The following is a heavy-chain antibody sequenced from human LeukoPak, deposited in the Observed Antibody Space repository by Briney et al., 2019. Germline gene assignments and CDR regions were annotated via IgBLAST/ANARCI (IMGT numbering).Heavy chain of an antibody. CDR2: IYYSGST. V-gene: IGHV4-30-4*01. CDR3: ARWGSMVRGIHYYGMDV. Sequence: KSSQTLSLTCTVSGGSISSGDYYWSWIRQPPGKGLEWIGCIYYSGSTYYNPSLKSRVTISVDTSKNQFSLKLSSVTAADTAVYYCARWGSMVRGIHYYGMDVWGKGTTVTVSS. J-gene: IGHJ6*04. CDR1: GGSISSGDYY. D-gene: IGHD3-10*01.